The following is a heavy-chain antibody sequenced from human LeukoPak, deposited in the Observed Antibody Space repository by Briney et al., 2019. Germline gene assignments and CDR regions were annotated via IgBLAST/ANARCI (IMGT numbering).Heavy chain of an antibody. CDR2: MNPSSGNT. D-gene: IGHD6-13*01. V-gene: IGHV1-8*01. CDR1: GYTFTTYD. Sequence: ASVKVSCKASGYTFTTYDINWVRQATGQGLEWMGWMNPSSGNTGYAQKVQGRVTMTRDASISTAYMELSSLRSEDTTVYYCARGRSSCYGAINRFDPWGQGTLVTVSS. J-gene: IGHJ5*02. CDR3: ARGRSSCYGAINRFDP.